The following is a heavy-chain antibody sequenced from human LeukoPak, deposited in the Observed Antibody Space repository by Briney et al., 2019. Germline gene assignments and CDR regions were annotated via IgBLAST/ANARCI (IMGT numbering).Heavy chain of an antibody. Sequence: GGSLRLSCAASGFTFSSYEMNWVRQAPGKGLEWVSYISSSGSTIYYADSVKGRFTISRDNSKNTLYLQMNSLRAEDTAVYYCARENTQYYDFWSGYYHDAFDIWGQGTMVTVSS. CDR2: ISSSGSTI. D-gene: IGHD3-3*01. CDR1: GFTFSSYE. CDR3: ARENTQYYDFWSGYYHDAFDI. J-gene: IGHJ3*02. V-gene: IGHV3-48*03.